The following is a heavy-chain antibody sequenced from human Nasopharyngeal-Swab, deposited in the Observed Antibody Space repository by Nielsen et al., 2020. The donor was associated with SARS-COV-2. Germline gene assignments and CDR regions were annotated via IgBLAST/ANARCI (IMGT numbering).Heavy chain of an antibody. V-gene: IGHV4-59*13. CDR1: GGSFNNYY. J-gene: IGHJ4*02. Sequence: GSLRLSCAVYGGSFNNYYWSWIRQPPGKGLEWIGYAYYTGSTNYNPSLKSRVTISVDTSKNQFSLNLSSVTAADTAVYYCARWGYTYGPFDYWGQGTLVTVSS. CDR3: ARWGYTYGPFDY. CDR2: AYYTGST. D-gene: IGHD5-18*01.